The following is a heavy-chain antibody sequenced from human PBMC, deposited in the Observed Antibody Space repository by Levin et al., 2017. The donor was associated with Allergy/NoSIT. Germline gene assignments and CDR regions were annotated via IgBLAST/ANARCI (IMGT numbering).Heavy chain of an antibody. CDR3: ARNRIIVSGGKDYYYGMDG. CDR1: GGSVSSGTYY. Sequence: SETLSLTCTVSGGSVSSGTYYWSWIRQPPGKGLEWIGYINYRGGTNYNPSLKSRVTISVDTSKNEFSLKLTSVTAADTAVYYCARNRIIVSGGKDYYYGMDGWGQGTTVTVS. V-gene: IGHV4-61*01. D-gene: IGHD5/OR15-5a*01. J-gene: IGHJ6*02. CDR2: INYRGGT.